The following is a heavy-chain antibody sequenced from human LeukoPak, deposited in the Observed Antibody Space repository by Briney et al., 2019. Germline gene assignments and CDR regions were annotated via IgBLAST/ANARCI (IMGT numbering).Heavy chain of an antibody. Sequence: SETLSLTCTVSGGSISSSSYYWGWIRQPPGKGLEWIGSIYYSGSTYYNPSLKSRVTISVDTSKNQFSLKLSSVTAADTAVYYCARPLSTPRLPGGMDVWGQGTTVTVSS. CDR1: GGSISSSSYY. J-gene: IGHJ6*02. CDR3: ARPLSTPRLPGGMDV. CDR2: IYYSGST. V-gene: IGHV4-39*01. D-gene: IGHD5-18*01.